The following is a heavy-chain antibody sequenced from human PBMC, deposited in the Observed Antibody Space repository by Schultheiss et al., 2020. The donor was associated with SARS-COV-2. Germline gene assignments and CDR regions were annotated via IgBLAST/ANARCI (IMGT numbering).Heavy chain of an antibody. CDR3: ARAGGRGVISYYYYGMDV. D-gene: IGHD3-10*01. Sequence: GGSLRLSCSASGFTFSSYAMHWVRQAPGKGLEWVSSISSSSSYIYYADSVKGRFTISRDNAKNSLYLQMNSLRAEDTAVYYCARAGGRGVISYYYYGMDVWGQGTTVTVSS. CDR1: GFTFSSYA. CDR2: ISSSSSYI. J-gene: IGHJ6*02. V-gene: IGHV3-21*01.